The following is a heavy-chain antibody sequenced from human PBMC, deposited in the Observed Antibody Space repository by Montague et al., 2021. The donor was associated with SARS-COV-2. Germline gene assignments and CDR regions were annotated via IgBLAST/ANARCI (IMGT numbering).Heavy chain of an antibody. Sequence: QSGAEVKKPGESLKISCKASGYTFTNYWIAWVRQMPGKGLEWMGTIYPGDSDAKYSPSFQGQVTFSADLSMNTAYLQWSRLKASDTAIYYYARLPYTRIKVGGLNFWGQGTLVTVSS. CDR2: IYPGDSDA. CDR3: ARLPYTRIKVGGLNF. V-gene: IGHV5-51*01. CDR1: GYTFTNYW. D-gene: IGHD1-26*01. J-gene: IGHJ4*02.